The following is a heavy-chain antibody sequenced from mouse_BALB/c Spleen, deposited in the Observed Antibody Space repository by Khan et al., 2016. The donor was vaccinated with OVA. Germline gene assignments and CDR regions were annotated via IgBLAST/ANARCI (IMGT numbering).Heavy chain of an antibody. V-gene: IGHV5-17*02. CDR3: AQRIATGETYVMDD. CDR1: GFTFSNFG. Sequence: EVELVESGGGLVQPGGSRKLSCAASGFTFSNFGMHWVRQAPERGLEWVAYISSGSSLIYYADIVKGRFTISRDNSNNILFLQMTSLRTEDTAMYYCAQRIATGETYVMDDWGQGTSVTVSS. J-gene: IGHJ4*01. CDR2: ISSGSSLI.